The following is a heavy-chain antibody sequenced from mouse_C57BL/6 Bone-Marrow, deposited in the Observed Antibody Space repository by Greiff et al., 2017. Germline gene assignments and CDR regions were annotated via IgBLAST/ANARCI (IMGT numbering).Heavy chain of an antibody. V-gene: IGHV1-15*01. CDR1: GYTFTDYE. Sequence: VQLVESGAELVRPGASVTLSCKASGYTFTDYEMHWVKQTPVHGLEWIGAIDPETGGTAYNQKFKGKAILTADKSSSTAYMELRSLTSVDSAVYYCTRPYYNDFEYWGEGTTLTVSS. CDR3: TRPYYNDFEY. D-gene: IGHD2-12*01. CDR2: IDPETGGT. J-gene: IGHJ2*01.